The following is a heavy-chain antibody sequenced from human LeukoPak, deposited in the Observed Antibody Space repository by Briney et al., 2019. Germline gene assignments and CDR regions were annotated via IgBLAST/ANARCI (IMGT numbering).Heavy chain of an antibody. Sequence: ASVKVSCKASGYTFSGYYMHWVRQAPGQGLEWMGWINPNSGGTNYAQKFQGRVTMTRDTSISTAYMELRSLRSDDTAVYYCARAPAEYYDSSGYPLHFDYWGQGTLVTVSS. CDR2: INPNSGGT. CDR3: ARAPAEYYDSSGYPLHFDY. CDR1: GYTFSGYY. V-gene: IGHV1-2*02. J-gene: IGHJ4*02. D-gene: IGHD3-22*01.